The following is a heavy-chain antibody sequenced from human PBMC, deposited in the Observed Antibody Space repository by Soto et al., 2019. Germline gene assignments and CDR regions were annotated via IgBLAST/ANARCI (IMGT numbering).Heavy chain of an antibody. CDR2: INPIFGTA. J-gene: IGHJ4*02. V-gene: IGHV1-69*05. CDR1: GGTFSSYA. Sequence: GASVKVSCKASGGTFSSYAISWVRQAPGQGLEWMGRINPIFGTANYAQKFQGRVTITTDTSTSTVYMELSSLRSEDTAVYYCARDRAWSGYSSSSTLDYWGQGTLVTVSS. CDR3: ARDRAWSGYSSSSTLDY. D-gene: IGHD6-6*01.